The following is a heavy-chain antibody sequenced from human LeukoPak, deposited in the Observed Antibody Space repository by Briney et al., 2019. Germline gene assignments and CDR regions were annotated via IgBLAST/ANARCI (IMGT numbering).Heavy chain of an antibody. CDR2: MSYDGLFK. CDR1: GFSFSRFG. J-gene: IGHJ3*02. CDR3: AKDWVGCTSCSHNDAFDI. V-gene: IGHV3-30*18. Sequence: PGGSLRLSCSASGFSFSRFGMHWVRQAPGKGLEWVAVMSYDGLFKNYPDSVKGRFTISRDNSKNTLYLQMNSLRAEDTAVYYCAKDWVGCTSCSHNDAFDIWGQGTMVTVSS. D-gene: IGHD2-2*01.